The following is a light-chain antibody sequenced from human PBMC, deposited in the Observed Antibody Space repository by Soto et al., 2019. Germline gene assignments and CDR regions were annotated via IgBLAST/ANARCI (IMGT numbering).Light chain of an antibody. Sequence: QSALTQPASVSGSPGQSSTISCTGTSSDIGTYKLVSWYQHHPGNAHKLMIYEATNGPSGVSSRFSGSKSGNTASLTISGLQTEDDADYYCCSYAGGSTMVFGGGTKLTVL. J-gene: IGLJ3*02. CDR3: CSYAGGSTMV. V-gene: IGLV2-23*01. CDR2: EAT. CDR1: SSDIGTYKL.